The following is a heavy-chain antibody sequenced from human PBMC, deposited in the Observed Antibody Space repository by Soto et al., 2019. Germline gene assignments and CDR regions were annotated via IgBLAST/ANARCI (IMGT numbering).Heavy chain of an antibody. CDR3: ARHLDYGHYVDY. Sequence: SETLSLTCTVSGGSISSSSYYWGWIRQPPGKGLEWIGSIYYSGSTYYNPSLKSRVTISVDTSKNQFSLKLSSVTAADTAVYYCARHLDYGHYVDYWGQGTLVTVSS. V-gene: IGHV4-39*01. CDR1: GGSISSSSYY. J-gene: IGHJ4*02. CDR2: IYYSGST. D-gene: IGHD4-17*01.